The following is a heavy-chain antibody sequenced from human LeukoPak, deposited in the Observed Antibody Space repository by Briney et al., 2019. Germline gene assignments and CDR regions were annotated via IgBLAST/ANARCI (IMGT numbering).Heavy chain of an antibody. Sequence: ASVKVSCKASGYTFTDYYMHWVRQAPGQGLEWMGWINPNSGNTGYAQKFQGRVTMTRNTSISTAYMELSSLRSEDTAVYYCARAGYYDSSGDAFDIWGQGTMVTVSS. CDR3: ARAGYYDSSGDAFDI. D-gene: IGHD3-22*01. CDR1: GYTFTDYY. J-gene: IGHJ3*02. V-gene: IGHV1-8*02. CDR2: INPNSGNT.